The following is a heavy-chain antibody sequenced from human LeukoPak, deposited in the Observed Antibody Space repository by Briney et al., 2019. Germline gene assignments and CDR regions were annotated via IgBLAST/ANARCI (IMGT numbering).Heavy chain of an antibody. D-gene: IGHD3-10*01. J-gene: IGHJ3*02. V-gene: IGHV3-30*18. CDR1: GFTFSTYA. CDR3: AKGRHSVRGLQDAFDI. Sequence: GGSLRLSCVGSGFTFSTYAMHWVRQAPGQGLEWVAVISYDGSNQHYADSVKGRFTISRDNARKTVSLQMNNLRAEDTAVYYCAKGRHSVRGLQDAFDIWGQGTVVTVSS. CDR2: ISYDGSNQ.